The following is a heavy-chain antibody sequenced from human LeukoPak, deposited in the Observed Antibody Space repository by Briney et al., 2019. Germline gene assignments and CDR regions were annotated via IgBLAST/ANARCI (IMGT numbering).Heavy chain of an antibody. D-gene: IGHD4-11*01. V-gene: IGHV3-33*06. J-gene: IGHJ4*02. CDR1: VFTFSHYG. Sequence: GGSLRLSRAPSVFTFSHYGMHWVRQAPDKGLAWVALIWSDGTNRYYGDPDKGRFTISRDNLQRPLYLKMNTLRPKEPAAYYCPKDAQGRFDYSNSRDKWGQGTLVTVSS. CDR2: IWSDGTNR. CDR3: PKDAQGRFDYSNSRDK.